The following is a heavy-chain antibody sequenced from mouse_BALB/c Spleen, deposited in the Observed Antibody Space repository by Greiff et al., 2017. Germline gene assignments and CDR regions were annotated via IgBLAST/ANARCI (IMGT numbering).Heavy chain of an antibody. Sequence: EVKLVESGGGLVKPGGSLKLSCAASGFAFSSYDMSWVRQTPEKRLEWVAYISSGGGSTYYPDTVKGRFTISRDNAKNTLYLQMSSLKSEDTAMYYCARHGKYCGFAYWGQGTLVTVSA. J-gene: IGHJ3*01. CDR1: GFAFSSYD. CDR3: ARHGKYCGFAY. D-gene: IGHD4-1*01. V-gene: IGHV5-12-1*01. CDR2: ISSGGGST.